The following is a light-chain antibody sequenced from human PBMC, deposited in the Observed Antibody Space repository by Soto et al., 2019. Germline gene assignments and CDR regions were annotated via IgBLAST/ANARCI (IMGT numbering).Light chain of an antibody. CDR1: QSVISDY. J-gene: IGKJ4*01. Sequence: EIVLRQSPGTLSLSPGDRATLSCRASQSVISDYLAWYQQKPGQAPRLLIYGASGRATGIPDRFSGSGSGTDFTLTISRLEPEDFAVYYCQQYGSSPLTFGGGTKVDI. CDR3: QQYGSSPLT. CDR2: GAS. V-gene: IGKV3-20*01.